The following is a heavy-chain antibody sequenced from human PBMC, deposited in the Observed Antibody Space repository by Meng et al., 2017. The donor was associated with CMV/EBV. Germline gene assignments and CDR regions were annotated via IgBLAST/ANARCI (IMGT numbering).Heavy chain of an antibody. CDR2: ISFDGSDE. CDR1: GFTFSNYA. D-gene: IGHD6-6*01. CDR3: ASFDYSRSSGDH. V-gene: IGHV3-30-3*01. Sequence: GESLKISCAASGFTFSNYAMHWVRQAPGEGLESVAAISFDGSDEHHADSVKGRLTISRDNSQNTLYLQMNSLRVEDTAVYYCASFDYSRSSGDHWGQGTLVTVSS. J-gene: IGHJ4*02.